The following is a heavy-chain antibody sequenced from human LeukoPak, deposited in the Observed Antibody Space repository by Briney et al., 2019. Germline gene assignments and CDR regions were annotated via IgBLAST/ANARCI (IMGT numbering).Heavy chain of an antibody. J-gene: IGHJ4*02. V-gene: IGHV3-53*01. D-gene: IGHD4-17*01. CDR2: IYSGGST. CDR1: GFTFSNAY. CDR3: ARPAARRPT. Sequence: QSGGSLRLSCAASGFTFSNAYMSWVRQAPGKGLEWVSVIYSGGSTYYADSVKGRFTISRDNSKNTLYLQMNSLRAEDTAVYYCARPAARRPTWGQGTLVTVSS.